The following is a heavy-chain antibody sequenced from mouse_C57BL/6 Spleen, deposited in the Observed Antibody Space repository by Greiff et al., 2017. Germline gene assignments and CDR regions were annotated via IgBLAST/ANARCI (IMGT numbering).Heavy chain of an antibody. J-gene: IGHJ1*03. V-gene: IGHV5-6*01. Sequence: EVNVVESGGDLVKPGGSLKLSCAASGFTFSSYGMSWVRQTPDKRLEWVATISSGGSYTYYPDSVKGRFTISRDNAKNTLYLQMSSLKSEDTAMYYCARECDYGSSSGYFDVWGTGTTVTVSS. D-gene: IGHD1-1*01. CDR2: ISSGGSYT. CDR1: GFTFSSYG. CDR3: ARECDYGSSSGYFDV.